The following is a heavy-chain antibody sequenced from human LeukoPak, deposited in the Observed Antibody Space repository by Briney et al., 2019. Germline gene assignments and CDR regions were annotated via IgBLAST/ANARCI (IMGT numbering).Heavy chain of an antibody. D-gene: IGHD1-7*01. CDR2: INHSGST. CDR3: ARGTGTHDY. Sequence: SETLSLTCAVYGGSFSGYYWSWIRQPPGKGLEWIGEINHSGSTNYNPSLKSRVTISVDTSKNQFSLQLNSVTPEDTAVYYCARGTGTHDYWGQGTLVTVSS. J-gene: IGHJ4*02. V-gene: IGHV4-34*01. CDR1: GGSFSGYY.